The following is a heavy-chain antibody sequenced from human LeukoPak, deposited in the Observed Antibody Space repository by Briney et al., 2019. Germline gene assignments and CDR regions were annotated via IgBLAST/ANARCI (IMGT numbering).Heavy chain of an antibody. J-gene: IGHJ4*02. CDR2: INTGNGNT. D-gene: IGHD7-27*01. Sequence: ASVKVSCKASGYTFTSYAMHWVRQAPGQRLECMGWINTGNGNTKYSQKFQGRVTMTRDTSTSTVYMELSSLRSEDTAVYYCVTSYRSSQGLTGAYNFDYWGQGTLVTVSS. CDR1: GYTFTSYA. V-gene: IGHV1-3*04. CDR3: VTSYRSSQGLTGAYNFDY.